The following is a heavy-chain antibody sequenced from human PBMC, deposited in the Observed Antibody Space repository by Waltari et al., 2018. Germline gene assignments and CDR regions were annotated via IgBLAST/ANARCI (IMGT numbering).Heavy chain of an antibody. V-gene: IGHV3-7*04. CDR2: IKEDGTEE. Sequence: EVHLVGSGGGLVQPGGSLRLPCTAPGLTFVNYWMSWVRQAPGKGLQWVAYIKEDGTEESYLDSLKGRFTISRDDAKNSLHLQMNSLRVEDTAIYYCARVSKGIHFDYWGQGTLVTVSS. CDR1: GLTFVNYW. J-gene: IGHJ4*02. CDR3: ARVSKGIHFDY.